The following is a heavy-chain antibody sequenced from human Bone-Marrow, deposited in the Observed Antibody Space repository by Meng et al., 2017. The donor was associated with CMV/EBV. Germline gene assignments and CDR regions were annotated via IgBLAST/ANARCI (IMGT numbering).Heavy chain of an antibody. D-gene: IGHD2-8*01. J-gene: IGHJ3*01. V-gene: IGHV1-18*01. CDR2: ISAYNGNT. Sequence: ASVKVSCKASGYTFTSYGISWVRQAPGQGLEWMGWISAYNGNTNYAQKLQGRVTMTADTSTRTVYMELRSLRFEDTAVYYCARDAVSLGYCSNGVCEGAFGFWGQGTMVTVSS. CDR1: GYTFTSYG. CDR3: ARDAVSLGYCSNGVCEGAFGF.